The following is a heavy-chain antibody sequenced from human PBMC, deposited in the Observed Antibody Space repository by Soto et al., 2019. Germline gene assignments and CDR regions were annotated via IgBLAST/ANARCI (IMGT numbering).Heavy chain of an antibody. Sequence: ASVTVSCMASGYTLTSYAMHWVRQAPGQRREWMGWINAGNGNTKYSQKFQGRGTITRDTSASTAYMELSSLRSEDTAVYYCAELRYFDWPPDYWGQGTLVTVSS. J-gene: IGHJ4*02. CDR2: INAGNGNT. V-gene: IGHV1-3*01. CDR1: GYTLTSYA. CDR3: AELRYFDWPPDY. D-gene: IGHD3-9*01.